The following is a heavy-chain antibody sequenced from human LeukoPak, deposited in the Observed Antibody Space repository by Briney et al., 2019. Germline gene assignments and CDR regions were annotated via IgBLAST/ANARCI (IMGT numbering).Heavy chain of an antibody. CDR1: GGSFSGYY. J-gene: IGHJ5*02. D-gene: IGHD3-10*01. Sequence: SETLSLTCAVYGGSFSGYYWSSIRQPPGKGLEWIGEINHSGSTNYNPSLKSRVTISVDTSKNQFSLKLSSVAAADTAVYYCAREKVTMVRGPLNWFDPWGQGTLVTVSS. CDR3: AREKVTMVRGPLNWFDP. CDR2: INHSGST. V-gene: IGHV4-34*01.